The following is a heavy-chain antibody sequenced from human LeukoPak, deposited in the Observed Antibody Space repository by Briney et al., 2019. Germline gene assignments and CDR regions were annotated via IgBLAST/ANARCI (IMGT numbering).Heavy chain of an antibody. Sequence: PGGSLRLSCAASGFTFSSYEMNWVRQAPGKGLEWVSYISSSGSTIYYADSVKGRFTISRDNAKNSLYLQMNSLRAEDTAVYYCAELGITMIGGVWGKGTTVSIS. J-gene: IGHJ6*03. CDR1: GFTFSSYE. D-gene: IGHD3-10*02. CDR2: ISSSGSTI. V-gene: IGHV3-48*03. CDR3: AELGITMIGGV.